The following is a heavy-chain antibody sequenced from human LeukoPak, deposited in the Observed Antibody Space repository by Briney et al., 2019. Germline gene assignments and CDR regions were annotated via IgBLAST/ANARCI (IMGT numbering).Heavy chain of an antibody. CDR3: ARGPYTHYDSSGDYYNWFDP. CDR1: GYTFASYD. D-gene: IGHD3-22*01. CDR2: MSPNSGNT. J-gene: IGHJ5*02. V-gene: IGHV1-8*03. Sequence: ASVKVSCKASGYTFASYDINWVRQVTGQGLEWMGWMSPNSGNTGYAQKFQGRVTITMNTSISTAYMELCSLTSEDTAVYYCARGPYTHYDSSGDYYNWFDPWGQGTLVTVSS.